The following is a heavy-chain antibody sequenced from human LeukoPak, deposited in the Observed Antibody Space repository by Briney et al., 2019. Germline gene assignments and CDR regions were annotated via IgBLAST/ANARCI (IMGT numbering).Heavy chain of an antibody. CDR2: RWPGGIS. CDR1: GGSMTNYY. CDR3: ARVEPLGGFDY. Sequence: SETLSLTCTVSGGSMTNYYWNWIRQPAGKGLEWIGRRWPGGISSYNPSLKSRVTMSVDTSKNQFSLRVTSVTAADTAVYYYARVEPLGGFDYWGQGTLVTVSS. J-gene: IGHJ4*02. D-gene: IGHD3-16*01. V-gene: IGHV4-4*07.